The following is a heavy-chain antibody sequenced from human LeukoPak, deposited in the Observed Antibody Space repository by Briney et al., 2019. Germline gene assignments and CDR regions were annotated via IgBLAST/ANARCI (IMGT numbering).Heavy chain of an antibody. CDR3: ARGTAGYHSSYFDY. CDR2: INSDGSAT. CDR1: GFTFGSPW. V-gene: IGHV3-74*01. Sequence: GGSLRLSCAASGFTFGSPWMHWVRQAPGKGLVWVSRINSDGSATAYADSVKGRFTISRDNAENTLYLQMNSLRAEDTAVYYCARGTAGYHSSYFDYWGQGTLVTASS. D-gene: IGHD3-16*02. J-gene: IGHJ4*02.